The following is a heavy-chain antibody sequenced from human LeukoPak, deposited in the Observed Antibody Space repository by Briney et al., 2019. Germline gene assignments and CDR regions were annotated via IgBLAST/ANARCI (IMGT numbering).Heavy chain of an antibody. Sequence: SETLSLTCTVSGGPISSYYWSWIRQPPGKGLEWIGEINHSGSTNYNPSLKSRVTISVDTSKNQFSLKLSSVTAADTAVYYCARDRVIVGAIKLDYYFDYWGQGTLVTVSS. J-gene: IGHJ4*02. CDR3: ARDRVIVGAIKLDYYFDY. CDR1: GGPISSYY. D-gene: IGHD1-26*01. CDR2: INHSGST. V-gene: IGHV4-34*01.